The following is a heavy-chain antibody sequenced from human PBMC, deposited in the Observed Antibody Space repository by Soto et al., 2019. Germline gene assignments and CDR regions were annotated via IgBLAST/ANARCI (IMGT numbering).Heavy chain of an antibody. CDR3: AKDQEYSSSPGRGHYYYYYGMDV. CDR2: ISGSGGST. J-gene: IGHJ6*02. V-gene: IGHV3-23*01. CDR1: GFTFSSYG. Sequence: GGSLRLSCAASGFTFSSYGMNWVRQAPGKGLEWVSAISGSGGSTYYADSVKGRLTISRDNSKNTLYLQMNSLRAEDTAVYYCAKDQEYSSSPGRGHYYYYYGMDVWGQGTTVTVSS. D-gene: IGHD6-6*01.